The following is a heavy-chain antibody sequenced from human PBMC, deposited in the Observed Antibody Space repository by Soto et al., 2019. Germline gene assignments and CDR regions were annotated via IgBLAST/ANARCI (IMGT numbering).Heavy chain of an antibody. J-gene: IGHJ6*02. CDR1: GFTFSSYG. V-gene: IGHV3-30*18. CDR3: AKDRGNGYYYGMDA. CDR2: ISYDGSNK. D-gene: IGHD2-8*01. Sequence: GGSLRLSFAASGFTFSSYGMHWVRQAPGKGLEWVAVISYDGSNKYYADSVKGRFTISRDNSKNTLYLQMNSLRAEDTAVYYCAKDRGNGYYYGMDAWGQGNTVTVSS.